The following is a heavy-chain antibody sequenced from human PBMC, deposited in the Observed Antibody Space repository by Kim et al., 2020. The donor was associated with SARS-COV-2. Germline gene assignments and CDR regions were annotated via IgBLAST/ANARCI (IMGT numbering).Heavy chain of an antibody. V-gene: IGHV4-34*01. CDR3: ARGRHYYDSSGPYWFDP. J-gene: IGHJ5*02. Sequence: SETLSLTCAVYGGSFSGYYWSWIRQPPGKGLEWIGEINHSGSTNYNPSLKSRVTISVDTSKNQFSLKLSSVTAADTAVYYCARGRHYYDSSGPYWFDPWGQGTLVTVSS. D-gene: IGHD3-22*01. CDR1: GGSFSGYY. CDR2: INHSGST.